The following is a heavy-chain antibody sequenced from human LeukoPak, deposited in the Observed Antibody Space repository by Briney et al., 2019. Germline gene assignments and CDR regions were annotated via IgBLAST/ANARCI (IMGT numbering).Heavy chain of an antibody. CDR2: ISGSGGST. V-gene: IGHV3-23*01. J-gene: IGHJ4*02. CDR1: GFTFSSYA. D-gene: IGHD3-3*01. CDR3: AKQYYDFWSGYYGEYYFDY. Sequence: GGSLRLSCAASGFTFSSYAMSWVRQAPGKGLEWVSAISGSGGSTYYADSVKGRFTISRDNSKNTLYLQMNSLRAEDTAVYYCAKQYYDFWSGYYGEYYFDYWGQGTLVTVSS.